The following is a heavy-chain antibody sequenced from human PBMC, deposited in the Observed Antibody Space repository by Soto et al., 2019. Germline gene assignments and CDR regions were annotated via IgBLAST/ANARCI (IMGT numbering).Heavy chain of an antibody. CDR3: ASGNVGGGSRGVPEYFQH. Sequence: GGSLRLSCAASGFTFSSYGMHWVRQAPGKGLEWVAVIWYDGSNKYYADSVKGRFTISRDNSKNTLYLQMNSLRAEDTAVYYCASGNVGGGSRGVPEYFQHWGQGTLVTVSS. V-gene: IGHV3-33*01. J-gene: IGHJ1*01. CDR1: GFTFSSYG. D-gene: IGHD2-15*01. CDR2: IWYDGSNK.